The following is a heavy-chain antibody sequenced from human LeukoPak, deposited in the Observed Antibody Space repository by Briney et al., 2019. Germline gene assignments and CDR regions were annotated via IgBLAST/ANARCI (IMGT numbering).Heavy chain of an antibody. CDR3: AGSVTTLTYFDY. J-gene: IGHJ4*02. D-gene: IGHD4-17*01. CDR2: ISAYNGNT. CDR1: GYTFASYG. V-gene: IGHV1-18*01. Sequence: ASVKASCKASGYTFASYGISWVRQAPGQGLEWMGWISAYNGNTNYAQKLQGRVTMTTDTSTSTAYVELRSLRSDDTAVYYCAGSVTTLTYFDYWGQGTLVTVSS.